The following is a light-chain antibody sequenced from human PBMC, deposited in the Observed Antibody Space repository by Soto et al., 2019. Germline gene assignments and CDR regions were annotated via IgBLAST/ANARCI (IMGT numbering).Light chain of an antibody. CDR3: KQRINCTFT. J-gene: IGKJ4*01. CDR1: QSVSSY. V-gene: IGKV3-11*01. CDR2: DAS. Sequence: EIVLTQSPATLSLSPGERATLSCRASQSVSSYLAWYQQKPGQAPKLLIYDASNRATGIPARFSGSGSVTDFTLTNSSLEPDDFVVYYCKQRINCTFTFGEGTMVEIK.